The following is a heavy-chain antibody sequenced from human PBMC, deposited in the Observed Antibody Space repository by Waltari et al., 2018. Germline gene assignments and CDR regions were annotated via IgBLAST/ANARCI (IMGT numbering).Heavy chain of an antibody. CDR3: ARLESWYFDL. J-gene: IGHJ2*01. V-gene: IGHV3-7*01. CDR1: GFLFSSCL. CDR2: IKQDGSEK. Sequence: EVQLVESGGGLVQPGGSLSLSLSAAGFLFSSCLLSWGSQAPGKGLKWVANIKQDGSEKYYVDSVKGRFTISRDNAKNSLYLQMNSLRAEDTAVFYCARLESWYFDLWGRGTLVTVSS.